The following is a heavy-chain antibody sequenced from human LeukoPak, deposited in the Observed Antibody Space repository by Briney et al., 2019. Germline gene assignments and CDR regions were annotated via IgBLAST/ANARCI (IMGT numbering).Heavy chain of an antibody. J-gene: IGHJ4*02. CDR2: FKSRTDGGTT. D-gene: IGHD1-26*01. Sequence: GGSLRLSCAASGFTFSTYGMNWVRQAPGEGLEWVGRFKSRTDGGTTDYAAPVKGRFTISRDDSKNTLYLQMNSLKTEDTAVYYCTTGASGSYYVFGYWGQGTLVTVSS. CDR1: GFTFSTYG. V-gene: IGHV3-15*01. CDR3: TTGASGSYYVFGY.